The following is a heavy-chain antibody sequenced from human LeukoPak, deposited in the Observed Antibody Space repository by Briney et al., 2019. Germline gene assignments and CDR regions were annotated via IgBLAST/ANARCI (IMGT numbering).Heavy chain of an antibody. V-gene: IGHV1-69*04. D-gene: IGHD6-13*01. CDR3: AREGSSPTVSQYYFDY. CDR1: GYTLTELS. Sequence: ASVKVSCKVSGYTLTELSMHWVRQAPGQGLEWMGRIIPILGIANYAQKFQGRVTITADKSTSTAYMELSSLRSEDTAVYYCAREGSSPTVSQYYFDYWGQGTLVTVSS. CDR2: IIPILGIA. J-gene: IGHJ4*02.